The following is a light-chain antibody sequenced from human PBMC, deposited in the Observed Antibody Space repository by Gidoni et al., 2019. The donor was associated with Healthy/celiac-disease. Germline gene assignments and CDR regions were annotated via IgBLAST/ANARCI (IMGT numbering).Light chain of an antibody. V-gene: IGKV3-20*01. J-gene: IGKJ4*02. CDR1: QSVSSSY. CDR3: QQYGSSPPLT. CDR2: GAA. Sequence: IVLTHSPGTLSLSPWERAPLSCRSSQSVSSSYLAWYQQKPGQAPRHLINGAASRATGNPDRLSGSGSGTDFTLTISRLEPEDFAVYYCQQYGSSPPLTFGGGTKVEIK.